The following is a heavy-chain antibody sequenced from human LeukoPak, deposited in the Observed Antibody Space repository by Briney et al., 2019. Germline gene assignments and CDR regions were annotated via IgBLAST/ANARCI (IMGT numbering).Heavy chain of an antibody. J-gene: IGHJ5*02. Sequence: GASVKVSCKASGYIFTRYAMYWVRQAPGQRLEWMGWINGDKGNTKYSQKFQGRVTITRDTSASTAHMELSSLRSEDTAVYYCARDLPFCSSTSCYLYNWFDPWGQGTLVTVSS. CDR1: GYIFTRYA. V-gene: IGHV1-3*01. CDR3: ARDLPFCSSTSCYLYNWFDP. CDR2: INGDKGNT. D-gene: IGHD2-2*01.